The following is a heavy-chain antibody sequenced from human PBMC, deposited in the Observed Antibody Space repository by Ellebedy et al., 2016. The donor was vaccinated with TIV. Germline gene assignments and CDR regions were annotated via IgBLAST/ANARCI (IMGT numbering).Heavy chain of an antibody. V-gene: IGHV3-7*01. J-gene: IGHJ5*02. CDR2: IRGDSEK. D-gene: IGHD4-17*01. Sequence: PGGSLRLSCAAFGFSFRSYWMSWVRQAPGKGLEWVANIRGDSEKYYVDSVKGRFTISRDNSENSLYQQMDNLRGDDTDVYFCARRGSYGDYAVHIKNWFDRWGQGTLVTVSS. CDR1: GFSFRSYW. CDR3: ARRGSYGDYAVHIKNWFDR.